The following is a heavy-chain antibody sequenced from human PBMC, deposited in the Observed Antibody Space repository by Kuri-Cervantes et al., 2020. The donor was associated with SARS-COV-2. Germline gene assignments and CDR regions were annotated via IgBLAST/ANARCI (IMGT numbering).Heavy chain of an antibody. CDR1: GDSISSGYY. Sequence: ESLKISCTVSGDSISSGYYWGWIRQPPGKGLEWIGYIYYSGSTNYNPSLKSRVTISVDTSKNQFSLKLSSVTAADTAVYYCQVAAAGTGDYYYYYTMDVWGQGTTVTVSS. D-gene: IGHD6-13*01. J-gene: IGHJ6*02. CDR3: QVAAAGTGDYYYYYTMDV. V-gene: IGHV4-61*05. CDR2: IYYSGST.